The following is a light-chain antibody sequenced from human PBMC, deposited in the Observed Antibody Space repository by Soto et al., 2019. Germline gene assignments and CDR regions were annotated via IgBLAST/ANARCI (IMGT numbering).Light chain of an antibody. Sequence: QLVLTQPPSASGTPGQRVTISCSGSSSNIGRNTVNWYQQFPGTAPKLLIYTNNQRPSGVPDRFSGSKSGTSASLAISGLQSEDEADYYCAAWDDSLNGVVFGGGTKLTVL. J-gene: IGLJ2*01. CDR2: TNN. CDR3: AAWDDSLNGVV. V-gene: IGLV1-44*01. CDR1: SSNIGRNT.